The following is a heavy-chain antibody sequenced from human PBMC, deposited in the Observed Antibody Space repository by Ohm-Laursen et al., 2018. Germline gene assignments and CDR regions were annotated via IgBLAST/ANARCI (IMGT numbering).Heavy chain of an antibody. CDR3: ARYSPVEMIIRGAFDI. CDR2: INHSGST. Sequence: SVTLSFTCAGCGGTFSGYDWSWIRQPTGQGLDWIGEINHSGSTNYNPSLKSRVFISVDTSKKQVSLRMSLVTAADTAVYYCARYSPVEMIIRGAFDIWGQGTMVTVSS. D-gene: IGHD5-24*01. CDR1: GGTFSGYD. V-gene: IGHV4-34*01. J-gene: IGHJ3*02.